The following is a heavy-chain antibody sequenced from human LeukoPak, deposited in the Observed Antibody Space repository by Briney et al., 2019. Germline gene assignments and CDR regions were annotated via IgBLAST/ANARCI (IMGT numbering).Heavy chain of an antibody. V-gene: IGHV3-23*01. CDR3: AKLVDY. D-gene: IGHD1-26*01. Sequence: SGSGDNTYYADSVKGRFTISRDNSKNTLYLQMNSLRAEDTAVYYCAKLVDYWGQGTLVTVSS. CDR2: SGSGDNT. J-gene: IGHJ4*02.